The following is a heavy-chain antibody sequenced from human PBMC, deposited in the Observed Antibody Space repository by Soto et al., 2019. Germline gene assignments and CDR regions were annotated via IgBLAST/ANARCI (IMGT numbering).Heavy chain of an antibody. J-gene: IGHJ5*02. CDR2: IYYSGST. Sequence: SETLSLTCTVSGGSISSGGYYWSWIRQHPGKGLEWIGYIYYSGSTYYNPSLKSRVTISVDTSKNQFSLKLSSVTAADTAVYYCARTVGLLPSSNWFDPWGQGTRVTVSS. D-gene: IGHD2-15*01. CDR3: ARTVGLLPSSNWFDP. CDR1: GGSISSGGYY. V-gene: IGHV4-31*03.